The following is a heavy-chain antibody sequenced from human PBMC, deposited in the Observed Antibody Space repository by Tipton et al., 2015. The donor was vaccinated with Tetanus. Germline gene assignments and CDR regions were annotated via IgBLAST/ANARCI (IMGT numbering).Heavy chain of an antibody. Sequence: SLRLSCVASGFNFSTSDMGWVRQVPGKGPEWVSAIVGAAVAIFYADSVKGRFTISRDNSKNTLYLEMNSLGAEDTAVYYCASVFVLLFPRYFDRWGQGTLVTVSS. CDR1: GFNFSTSD. J-gene: IGHJ4*02. CDR3: ASVFVLLFPRYFDR. D-gene: IGHD2-21*01. V-gene: IGHV3-23*01. CDR2: IVGAAVAI.